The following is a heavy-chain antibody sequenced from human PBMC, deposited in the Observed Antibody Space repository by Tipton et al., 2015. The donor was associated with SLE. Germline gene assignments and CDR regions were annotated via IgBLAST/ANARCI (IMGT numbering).Heavy chain of an antibody. CDR3: ARVRPPLSIFGVVKGTDYYYMDV. V-gene: IGHV4-34*01. Sequence: TLSLTCAVYGGSFSGYYWSWIRQPPGKGLEWIGEINHSGSTNYNPSLKSRATISVDTSKNQFSLKLSSVTAADTAVYYCARVRPPLSIFGVVKGTDYYYMDVWGKGTTVTVSS. J-gene: IGHJ6*03. CDR2: INHSGST. CDR1: GGSFSGYY. D-gene: IGHD3-3*01.